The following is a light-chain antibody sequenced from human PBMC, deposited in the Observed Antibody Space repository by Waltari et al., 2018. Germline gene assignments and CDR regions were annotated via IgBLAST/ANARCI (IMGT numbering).Light chain of an antibody. CDR3: SSYTTSTTLV. V-gene: IGLV2-14*03. CDR1: SSDGGIYDY. Sequence: QSALTQPASVSGSPGHSITISCPGTSSDGGIYDYVSWFQHHPGKAPKLIIYDVTNRPSGVSSRFSGSKSGNTASLTISGLQAEDEADYFCSSYTTSTTLVFGGGTKLSVL. J-gene: IGLJ2*01. CDR2: DVT.